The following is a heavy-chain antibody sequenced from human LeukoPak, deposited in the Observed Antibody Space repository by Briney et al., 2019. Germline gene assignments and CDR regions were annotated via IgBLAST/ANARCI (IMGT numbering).Heavy chain of an antibody. CDR1: GFTFSSYA. CDR2: ISGSGGST. D-gene: IGHD6-13*01. J-gene: IGHJ1*01. CDR3: AKSPWGSSWYGGEYFQH. Sequence: GASLRLSCAASGFTFSSYAMSWVRQTPGKGLEWVSAISGSGGSTYYADSVKGRFTISRDSSKNTLYLQMNSLRAEDTAVYYCAKSPWGSSWYGGEYFQHWGQGTLVTVSS. V-gene: IGHV3-23*01.